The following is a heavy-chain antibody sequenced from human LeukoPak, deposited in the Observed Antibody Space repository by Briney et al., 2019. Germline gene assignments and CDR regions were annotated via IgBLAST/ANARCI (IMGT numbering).Heavy chain of an antibody. Sequence: GGSLRLSCAASGFTFSTYGMHWVRQAPGKGLEWVSFLRYDGSNKYYADSLKGRFTISRDNSKNTLYLQMNSLRAEDTAVYYCAKKTIVGATVDAFDIWGQGTMVIVPS. D-gene: IGHD1-26*01. CDR2: LRYDGSNK. J-gene: IGHJ3*02. V-gene: IGHV3-30*02. CDR3: AKKTIVGATVDAFDI. CDR1: GFTFSTYG.